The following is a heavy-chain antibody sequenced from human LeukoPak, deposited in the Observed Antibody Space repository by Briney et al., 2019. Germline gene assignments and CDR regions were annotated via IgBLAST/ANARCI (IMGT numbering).Heavy chain of an antibody. Sequence: PGGTLRLSCAASGFTFSSYAMNGVRQAPGKGLEYVSAMSSNGGYTYYANSVKGRSTISRDNSTNKLYLQMGSLRAEDMAVYYCARGGYGASTPYYMDVWGKGTTVTVSS. V-gene: IGHV3-64*01. J-gene: IGHJ6*03. CDR2: MSSNGGYT. CDR1: GFTFSSYA. CDR3: ARGGYGASTPYYMDV. D-gene: IGHD1-26*01.